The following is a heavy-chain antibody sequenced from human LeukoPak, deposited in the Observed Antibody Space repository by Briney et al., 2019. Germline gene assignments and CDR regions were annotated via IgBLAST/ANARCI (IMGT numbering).Heavy chain of an antibody. CDR1: GFTFSSYW. CDR3: ARDGWGRYYYYGMDV. D-gene: IGHD3-10*01. Sequence: PGGSLRLSCAASGFTFSSYWMSWVRQAPGKGLEWVANIKQDGSEKYYVDSVKGRFTISRDNAKNSLYLQMNSLRAEDTAVYYCARDGWGRYYYYGMDVWGQGTTVTVSS. CDR2: IKQDGSEK. J-gene: IGHJ6*02. V-gene: IGHV3-7*03.